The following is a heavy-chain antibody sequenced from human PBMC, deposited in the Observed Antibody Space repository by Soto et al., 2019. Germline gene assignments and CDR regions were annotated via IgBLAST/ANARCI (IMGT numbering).Heavy chain of an antibody. CDR1: GFTFSSYA. D-gene: IGHD7-27*01. J-gene: IGHJ4*02. V-gene: IGHV3-30*04. CDR2: ISYDGSNK. CDR3: ARELAPKLGFDY. Sequence: GESLKISCAASGFTFSSYAMHWVRQAPGKGLEWVAVISYDGSNKYYADSVKGRFTISRDNSKNTLYLQMNSLRAEDTAVYYCARELAPKLGFDYWGQGTLVTVSS.